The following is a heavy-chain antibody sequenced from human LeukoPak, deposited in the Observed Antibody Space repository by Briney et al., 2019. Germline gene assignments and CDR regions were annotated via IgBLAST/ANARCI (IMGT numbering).Heavy chain of an antibody. V-gene: IGHV3-23*01. CDR1: GFTFSRYS. CDR3: AKLSEPWIQLWKRVDY. Sequence: GGSLRLSCVASGFTFSRYSMSWVRQAPGKGLEWVSGISGSGGSTYYADSVKGRFTISRDNSKNTLYLQMNSLRAEDTAVYYCAKLSEPWIQLWKRVDYWGQGTLVTVSS. J-gene: IGHJ4*02. D-gene: IGHD5-18*01. CDR2: ISGSGGST.